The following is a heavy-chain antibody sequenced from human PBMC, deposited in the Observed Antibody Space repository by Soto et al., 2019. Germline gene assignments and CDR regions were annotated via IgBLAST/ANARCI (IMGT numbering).Heavy chain of an antibody. CDR3: ARGLGYCSGGSRWGAFDI. D-gene: IGHD2-15*01. Sequence: GASVKVSCKASGYTFTSYDINWVRQATGQGLEWMGWMNPNSGNTGYAQKFQGRVTMTRNTSISTAYMELSSLRSEDTAVYYCARGLGYCSGGSRWGAFDIWGQGTMVTVSS. CDR2: MNPNSGNT. CDR1: GYTFTSYD. V-gene: IGHV1-8*01. J-gene: IGHJ3*02.